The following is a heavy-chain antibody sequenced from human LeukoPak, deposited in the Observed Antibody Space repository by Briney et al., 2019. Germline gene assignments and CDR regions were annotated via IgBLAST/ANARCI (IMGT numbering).Heavy chain of an antibody. CDR2: ISAYNGNT. V-gene: IGHV1-18*01. D-gene: IGHD3-9*01. J-gene: IGHJ4*02. CDR3: ARDPRQYYDILTGHPYFDY. Sequence: ASVKVSCKASGYTFTSYGISWVRQAPGQGLEWMGWISAYNGNTNYAQNLQGRVTMTTDTSTNTAYMELRSLRSDDTAVYYCARDPRQYYDILTGHPYFDYWGQGTLVTVSS. CDR1: GYTFTSYG.